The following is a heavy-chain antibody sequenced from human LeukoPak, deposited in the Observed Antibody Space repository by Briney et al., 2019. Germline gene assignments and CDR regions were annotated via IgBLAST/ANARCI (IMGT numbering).Heavy chain of an antibody. Sequence: GGSLRLSCAASGFTFISYGMHWVRQAPGKGLEWVAVISYDGSNKYYADSVKGRFTISRDNSKNTLYLQMNSLRAEDTAVYYCAKGPGYCSGGSCFNWYFDLWGRGTLVTVSS. D-gene: IGHD2-15*01. V-gene: IGHV3-30*18. CDR3: AKGPGYCSGGSCFNWYFDL. CDR1: GFTFISYG. J-gene: IGHJ2*01. CDR2: ISYDGSNK.